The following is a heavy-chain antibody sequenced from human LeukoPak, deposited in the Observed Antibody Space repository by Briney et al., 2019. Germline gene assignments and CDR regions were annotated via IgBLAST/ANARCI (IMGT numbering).Heavy chain of an antibody. V-gene: IGHV5-51*01. CDR3: ARHYGGGEYYYGMDV. J-gene: IGHJ6*02. D-gene: IGHD2-21*01. Sequence: GESLQISSKGSGYSFTNYWIGWVRRMPGKSREWMVIIYPGDSDTRYSPSSQGQVTISADKSISTAYLQWRSLTASDTAMYYCARHYGGGEYYYGMDVWGQGTTVTVAS. CDR1: GYSFTNYW. CDR2: IYPGDSDT.